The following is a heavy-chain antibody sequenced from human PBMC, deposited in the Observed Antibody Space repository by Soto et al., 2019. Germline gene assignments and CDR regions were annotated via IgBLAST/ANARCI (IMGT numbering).Heavy chain of an antibody. V-gene: IGHV3-21*01. CDR1: GFTFSSYS. D-gene: IGHD3-3*01. CDR3: AGIEGRITIFGVVTGWFDP. Sequence: VGSLRLSCAASGFTFSSYSMNWVRQAPGKGLEWVSSISSSSSYIYYADSVKGRFTISRDNAKNSLYLQMNSLRAEDTAVYYCAGIEGRITIFGVVTGWFDPWGQGTLVTVSS. CDR2: ISSSSSYI. J-gene: IGHJ5*02.